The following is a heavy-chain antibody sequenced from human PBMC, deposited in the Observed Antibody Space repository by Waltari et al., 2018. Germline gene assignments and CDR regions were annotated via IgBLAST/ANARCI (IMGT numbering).Heavy chain of an antibody. CDR3: ALGDYMDV. V-gene: IGHV4-34*01. J-gene: IGHJ6*03. D-gene: IGHD3-16*01. Sequence: QVQLQQWGAGLLKPSETLSLTCAVYGGSFSGYYWSWIRQPPGKGLEWIGEINHSGSTNYNPSLNSRVTISVDTSKNQFSLKLSSVTAADTAVYYCALGDYMDVWGKGTTVTVSS. CDR1: GGSFSGYY. CDR2: INHSGST.